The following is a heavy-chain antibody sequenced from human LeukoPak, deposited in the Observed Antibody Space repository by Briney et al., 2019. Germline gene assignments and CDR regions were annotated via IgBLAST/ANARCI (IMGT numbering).Heavy chain of an antibody. Sequence: SVKVSCKASGGTFSSYAISWVRQAPGQGVEWMGGIIPIFGTANYAQKFQGRVTITADESTSTDYMEMSSLRSEDTAVYYCARARSFDFEYCVLDFSAEEVCDAFDIWGQGTMVTVSS. CDR1: GGTFSSYA. V-gene: IGHV1-69*01. CDR3: ARARSFDFEYCVLDFSAEEVCDAFDI. CDR2: IIPIFGTA. D-gene: IGHD2/OR15-2a*01. J-gene: IGHJ3*02.